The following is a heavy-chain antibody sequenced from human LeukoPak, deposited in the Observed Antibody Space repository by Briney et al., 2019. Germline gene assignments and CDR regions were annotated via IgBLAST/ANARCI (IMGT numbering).Heavy chain of an antibody. Sequence: GGSLRLSCAASGFTFSSYAMSWVRQAPGKGLEWVSAISGSGGSTYYADSVKGRFTISRDNSKNTLYLQMNSLRAEDTAVYYCAKGRLGGSGSYCFDYWGQGTLVTVSS. CDR3: AKGRLGGSGSYCFDY. D-gene: IGHD3-10*01. V-gene: IGHV3-23*01. CDR2: ISGSGGST. J-gene: IGHJ4*02. CDR1: GFTFSSYA.